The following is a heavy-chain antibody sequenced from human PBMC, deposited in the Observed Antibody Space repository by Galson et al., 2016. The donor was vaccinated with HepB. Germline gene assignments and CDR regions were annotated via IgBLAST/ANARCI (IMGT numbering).Heavy chain of an antibody. J-gene: IGHJ6*02. CDR3: AKDKGSGSYYNEPIPRYFAMDV. V-gene: IGHV3-30*18. D-gene: IGHD3-10*01. CDR2: ISYDGSNK. CDR1: GFTFTFYA. Sequence: SLRLSCAASGFTFTFYAMTWVRQAPGKGLEWVAVISYDGSNKFYADSVKGRFTISRDNSKNTLYLQMNSLRAEDTALYYCAKDKGSGSYYNEPIPRYFAMDVWGQGTTVTVSS.